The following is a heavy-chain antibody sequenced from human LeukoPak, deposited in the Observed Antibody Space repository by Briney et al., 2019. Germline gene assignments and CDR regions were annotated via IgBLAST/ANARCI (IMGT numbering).Heavy chain of an antibody. CDR1: GGSISSYY. CDR2: IYYSGST. D-gene: IGHD3-22*01. J-gene: IGHJ4*02. Sequence: TSETLSLTCTVSGGSISSYYWSWIRQPPGKGLEWIGYIYYSGSTNYNPSLKSRVTISVDTSKNQFSLKLSSVTAADTAVYYCARLGNYYDSSGYYSNDYWGQGTLVTVSS. CDR3: ARLGNYYDSSGYYSNDY. V-gene: IGHV4-59*08.